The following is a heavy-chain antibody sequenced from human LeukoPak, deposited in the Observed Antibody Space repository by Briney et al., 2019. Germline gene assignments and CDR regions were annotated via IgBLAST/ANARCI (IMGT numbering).Heavy chain of an antibody. CDR1: GYTFTSYY. CDR2: INPSGGST. Sequence: GASVKVSCKASGYTFTSYYMHWVRQAPGQGLEWMGIINPSGGSTSYAQKFQGRVTMTRDTSTSTVYMELSSLRSDDTAVYYCARSIIIVPNTSYYYYYMDVWGQGTTVTVSS. D-gene: IGHD2/OR15-2a*01. CDR3: ARSIIIVPNTSYYYYYMDV. J-gene: IGHJ6*02. V-gene: IGHV1-46*01.